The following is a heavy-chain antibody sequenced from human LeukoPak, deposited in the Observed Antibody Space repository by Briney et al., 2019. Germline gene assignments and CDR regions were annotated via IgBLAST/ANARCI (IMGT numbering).Heavy chain of an antibody. V-gene: IGHV4-4*07. J-gene: IGHJ4*02. D-gene: IGHD6-19*01. CDR3: ATRDISSVWSFDY. CDR1: SGSINNYH. CDR2: IYPSEST. Sequence: SETLSLTCTVSSGSINNYHWSWLRQPAGKALEGSGQIYPSESTNYNPPLKSRVTMSIDTPENQFSLTIRSVTAADRAVYYCATRDISSVWSFDYWGQGTLVTVSS.